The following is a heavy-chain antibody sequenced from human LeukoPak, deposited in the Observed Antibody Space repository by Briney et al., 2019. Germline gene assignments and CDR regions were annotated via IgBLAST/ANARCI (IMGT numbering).Heavy chain of an antibody. V-gene: IGHV3-48*04. J-gene: IGHJ4*02. CDR2: ISSSGSTI. CDR1: GFTFSSYS. Sequence: GGSLRLSCAASGFTFSSYSMNWVRQAPGKGLEWVSYISSSGSTIYYADSVKGRFTISRDNAKNSLYLQMNSLRAEDTAVYYCARASPETGDYWGQGTLVTVSS. CDR3: ARASPETGDY.